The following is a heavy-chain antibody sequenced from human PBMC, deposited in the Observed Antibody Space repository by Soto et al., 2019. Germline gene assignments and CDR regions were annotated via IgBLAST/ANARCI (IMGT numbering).Heavy chain of an antibody. V-gene: IGHV4-39*01. J-gene: IGHJ6*02. CDR2: IYYSGST. CDR1: GGSISSSSYY. Sequence: SETLSLTCTVSGGSISSSSYYWGWIRQPPGKGLEWIGSIYYSGSTYYNPSLKSRVTISVDTSKNQFSLKLSSVTAADTAVYYCARSYRDYGMDVWGQGTTVT. CDR3: ARSYRDYGMDV. D-gene: IGHD3-10*01.